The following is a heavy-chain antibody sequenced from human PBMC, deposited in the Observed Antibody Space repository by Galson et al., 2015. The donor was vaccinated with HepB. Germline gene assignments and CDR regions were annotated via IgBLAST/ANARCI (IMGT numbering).Heavy chain of an antibody. CDR1: GFTFSSYA. J-gene: IGHJ1*01. V-gene: IGHV3-23*01. Sequence: LSLSCAASGFTFSSYAMSWVRQAPGKGLEWVSTISGSGGSTYYADSVKGRFIISRDNSTNTLYLLMNSLRAEDTAVYYCARDLKSSQSGGQAPLVPVSS. CDR3: ARDLKSSQS. CDR2: ISGSGGST.